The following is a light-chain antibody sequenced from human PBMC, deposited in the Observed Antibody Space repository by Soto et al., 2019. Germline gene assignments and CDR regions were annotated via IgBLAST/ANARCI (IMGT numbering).Light chain of an antibody. CDR2: AAS. Sequence: DIQMTQSPSSLSASVGDRVTITCRASQSISSYLNWYQQKPGKAPKLLIYAASCLQSGVPSRFSGSGSGTDFTLTISSLQPEDFATYYCQQSYSTLQTFGQGTKVDIK. J-gene: IGKJ1*01. V-gene: IGKV1-39*01. CDR3: QQSYSTLQT. CDR1: QSISSY.